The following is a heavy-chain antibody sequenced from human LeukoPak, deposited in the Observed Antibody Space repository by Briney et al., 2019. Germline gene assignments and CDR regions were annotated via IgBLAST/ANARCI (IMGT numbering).Heavy chain of an antibody. Sequence: PGGSLRLSCAASGFTFSSYWMSWFRQAPGKGLEWVANIKQDGSEKYYVDSVKGRFTISRDNAKNSLYLQMNSLRAEDTAVYYCAREGPIVLMAGGMDVWGQGTTVTVSS. CDR2: IKQDGSEK. J-gene: IGHJ6*02. D-gene: IGHD2-8*01. CDR1: GFTFSSYW. CDR3: AREGPIVLMAGGMDV. V-gene: IGHV3-7*01.